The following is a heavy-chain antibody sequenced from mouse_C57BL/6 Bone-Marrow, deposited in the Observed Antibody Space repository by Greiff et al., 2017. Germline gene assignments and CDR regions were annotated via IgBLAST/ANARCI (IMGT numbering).Heavy chain of an antibody. D-gene: IGHD1-1*01. V-gene: IGHV14-4*01. CDR1: GFNIKDDY. J-gene: IGHJ3*01. Sequence: VQLQQSGAELVRPGASVKLSCTASGFNIKDDYMHWVKQRPEQGLEWIGWIDPENGDTEYASKFQGKATITADTSSNTAYLQLSSLTSEDTAVYYCTTLDYYGSEAWFADWGQGTLVTVSA. CDR3: TTLDYYGSEAWFAD. CDR2: IDPENGDT.